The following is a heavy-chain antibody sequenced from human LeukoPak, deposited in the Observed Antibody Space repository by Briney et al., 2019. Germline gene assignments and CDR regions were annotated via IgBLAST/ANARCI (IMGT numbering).Heavy chain of an antibody. CDR1: GFTFRNYA. CDR2: ISGSGSTI. D-gene: IGHD5-18*01. CDR3: ARAWTGYSYGDY. J-gene: IGHJ4*02. Sequence: GGSLRLSCAASGFTFRNYAMSWIRQAPGKGLEWVSYISGSGSTIYYADSVKGRFTISRDNAKNSLYLQMNSLRAEDTAVYYCARAWTGYSYGDYWGQGTLVTVSS. V-gene: IGHV3-11*01.